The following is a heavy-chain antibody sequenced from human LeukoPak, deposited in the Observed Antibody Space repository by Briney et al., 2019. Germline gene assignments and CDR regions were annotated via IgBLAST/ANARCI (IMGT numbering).Heavy chain of an antibody. CDR2: INHSGST. CDR1: GGSFSGYY. J-gene: IGHJ3*02. V-gene: IGHV4-34*01. D-gene: IGHD5-24*01. CDR3: ARPPITADAFDI. Sequence: SETLSLTCAGYGGSFSGYYWSWIRQPPGKGLEWIGEINHSGSTNYNPSLKSRVTISVDTSKNQFSLKLSSVTAADTAVYYCARPPITADAFDIWGQGTMVTVSS.